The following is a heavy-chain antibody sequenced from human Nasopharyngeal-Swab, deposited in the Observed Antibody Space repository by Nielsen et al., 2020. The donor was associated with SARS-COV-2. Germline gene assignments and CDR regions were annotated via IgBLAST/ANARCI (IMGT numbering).Heavy chain of an antibody. V-gene: IGHV4-38-2*01. CDR2: MYHTGST. CDR3: AKQDYGGNYYYYYMDV. J-gene: IGHJ6*03. D-gene: IGHD4-23*01. Sequence: SETLSLTCAVSGDSITSGYFWGWIRQPPGKGLEWIGSMYHTGSTYYNPSLKSRVTISVDTSKNQFSLKLSSVTAADTAVYYCAKQDYGGNYYYYYMDVWGKGTTVTVSS. CDR1: GDSITSGYF.